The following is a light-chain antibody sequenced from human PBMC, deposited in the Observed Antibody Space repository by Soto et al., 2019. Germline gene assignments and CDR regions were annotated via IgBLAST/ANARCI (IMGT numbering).Light chain of an antibody. CDR2: KPT. J-gene: IGKJ1*01. CDR3: QQYNSYPWT. V-gene: IGKV1-5*03. Sequence: DIPMTQSPSTLSASVGDRVTITCRASQSISSWLAWYQQKPGKAPKLLIYKPTSLESGVPSRLTGNGPGTELTLTISSLQPDDFATYHCQQYNSYPWTFGQGTKVEIK. CDR1: QSISSW.